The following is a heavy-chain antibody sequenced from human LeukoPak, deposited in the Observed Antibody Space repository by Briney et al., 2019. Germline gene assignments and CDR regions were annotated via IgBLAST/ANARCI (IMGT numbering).Heavy chain of an antibody. D-gene: IGHD3-22*01. CDR2: IYYSGST. CDR3: PKKGYYDGSGYYMYYFDH. J-gene: IGHJ4*02. Sequence: SETLSLTCTVSGGSISSSSYYWGWIREPPGKGLEWIGSIYYSGSTYYNPSLKSRVTISVDTSKTQFSLKLSSVTAADTAVYYCPKKGYYDGSGYYMYYFDHWGQGTLVTVSS. CDR1: GGSISSSSYY. V-gene: IGHV4-39*01.